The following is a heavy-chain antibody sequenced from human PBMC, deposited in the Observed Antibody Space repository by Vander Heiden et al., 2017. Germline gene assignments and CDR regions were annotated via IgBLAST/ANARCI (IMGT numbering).Heavy chain of an antibody. CDR1: GYSFVSDW. Sequence: ELQLVQSVSDLPKPVASLKISCQASGYSFVSDWIGWGRQVPGKGLEWMGVIYPDNSDTRYSPAFQGQVTISADKSSNTAFLQWSSLKASDTAIYYCAKHSYGDGAFFWGQGTLVTVSS. D-gene: IGHD4-17*01. J-gene: IGHJ4*02. CDR3: AKHSYGDGAFF. CDR2: IYPDNSDT. V-gene: IGHV5-51*01.